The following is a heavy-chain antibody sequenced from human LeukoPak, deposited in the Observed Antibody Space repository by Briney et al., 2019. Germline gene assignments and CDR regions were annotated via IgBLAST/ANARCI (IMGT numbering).Heavy chain of an antibody. D-gene: IGHD6-19*01. CDR2: IGGSGGDT. V-gene: IGHV3-23*01. CDR1: GFTFSSYA. J-gene: IGHJ4*02. Sequence: GGSLRLSCAASGFTFSSYAMTWVRQAPGKGLEWVSTIGGSGGDTHYVDSGKGRFTISRDNSKNTLYLEMNSLRAEDTAIYYCAKYIAVPAFDYWGQGTLVTVSS. CDR3: AKYIAVPAFDY.